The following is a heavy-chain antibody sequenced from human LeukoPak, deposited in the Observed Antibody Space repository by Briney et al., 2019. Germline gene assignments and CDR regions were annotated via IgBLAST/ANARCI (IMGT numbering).Heavy chain of an antibody. V-gene: IGHV3-7*01. Sequence: PGGSLRLSCAASGFTFSDYWMSWMRQAPGKGLEWVANIKYDGDEECYVDSVKGRFTISRDNAKNSLYLQLNSLRVEDTAVYYCKSGGAAPGSFDNWGQGTLVTVSP. CDR2: IKYDGDEE. D-gene: IGHD6-13*01. CDR1: GFTFSDYW. J-gene: IGHJ4*02. CDR3: KSGGAAPGSFDN.